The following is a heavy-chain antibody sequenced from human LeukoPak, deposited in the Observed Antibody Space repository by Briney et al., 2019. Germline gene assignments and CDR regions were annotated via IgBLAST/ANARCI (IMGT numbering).Heavy chain of an antibody. CDR2: ISGSGGST. J-gene: IGHJ4*02. CDR3: ASQTGTTRALDY. V-gene: IGHV3-23*01. CDR1: GFTFSSYA. D-gene: IGHD1-7*01. Sequence: PGGSLRLSCAASGFTFSSYAMSWVRQAPGKGLERVSAISGSGGSTYYADSVKGRFTISRDNSKNTLYLQMNSLRAEDTAVYYCASQTGTTRALDYWGQGTLVTVSS.